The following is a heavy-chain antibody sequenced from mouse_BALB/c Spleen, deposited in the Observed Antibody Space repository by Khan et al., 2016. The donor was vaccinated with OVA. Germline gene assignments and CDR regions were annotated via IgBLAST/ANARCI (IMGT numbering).Heavy chain of an antibody. CDR3: ARGYIGYYAFVF. CDR1: GYIFTSYW. Sequence: QVQLQQSGAELVKPGASVKLSCKTSGYIFTSYWIQWVKQRPGQGLGWIGQISPGTGTTYYNENYTGKATLTVAQASSTAYMNLSSLTSKDSAVYVCARGYIGYYAFVFWGQGTLVTVSP. CDR2: ISPGTGTT. V-gene: IGHV1S132*01. J-gene: IGHJ3*01. D-gene: IGHD2-3*01.